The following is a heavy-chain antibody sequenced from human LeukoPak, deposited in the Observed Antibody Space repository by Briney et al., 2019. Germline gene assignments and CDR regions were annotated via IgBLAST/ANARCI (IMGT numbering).Heavy chain of an antibody. J-gene: IGHJ5*02. V-gene: IGHV3-30*02. CDR1: GFTFSSYG. CDR2: IRYDGSNK. D-gene: IGHD2-15*01. Sequence: GGSLRLSCAASGFTFSSYGMHRVRQAPGKGLEWVAFIRYDGSNKYYADSVKGRFTLSRDKSKNTLYLQMNSLRAEDTAVYYCAKLGQVVVVAALNWFDPWGQGTLVTVSS. CDR3: AKLGQVVVVAALNWFDP.